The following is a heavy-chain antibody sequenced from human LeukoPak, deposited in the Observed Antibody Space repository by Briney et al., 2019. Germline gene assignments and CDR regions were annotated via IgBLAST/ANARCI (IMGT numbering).Heavy chain of an antibody. CDR3: ARGDDYSNYHYYYYMDV. CDR2: IIPIFGTA. CDR1: GGTFSSYA. J-gene: IGHJ6*03. Sequence: SVKVSCKASGGTFSSYAISWVRQAPGQGLEWMGGIIPIFGTANYAQKFQGRVTITTDESTSTAYMELSSLRSEDTAVYYCARGDDYSNYHYYYYMDVWGKGTTVTVSS. D-gene: IGHD4-11*01. V-gene: IGHV1-69*05.